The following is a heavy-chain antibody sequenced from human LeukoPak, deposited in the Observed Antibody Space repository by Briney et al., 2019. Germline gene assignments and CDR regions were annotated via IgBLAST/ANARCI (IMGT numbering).Heavy chain of an antibody. V-gene: IGHV1-18*01. Sequence: ASVKVSCKASGYTFTSYGIIWVRQAPGQGLEWMGWISAYNGNTNYAQKLQGRVTMTTDTSTSTAYMELRSLRSDDTAVYYCARDSAEWELRFGYFDYWGQRTMVTVSS. CDR1: GYTFTSYG. J-gene: IGHJ4*02. CDR3: ARDSAEWELRFGYFDY. D-gene: IGHD1-26*01. CDR2: ISAYNGNT.